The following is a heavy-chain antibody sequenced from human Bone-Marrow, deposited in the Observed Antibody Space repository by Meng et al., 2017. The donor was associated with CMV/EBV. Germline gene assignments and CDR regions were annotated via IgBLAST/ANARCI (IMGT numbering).Heavy chain of an antibody. CDR2: ISSSGSTI. Sequence: GESLKIYCAASGFTFSSYEMNWVRQAPGKGLEWVSYISSSGSTIYYADSVKGRFTISRDNAKNSLYLQMNSLRAEDTAVYYCSRALKQLGQRRFDYWGHGPLVTVSS. D-gene: IGHD1-1*01. V-gene: IGHV3-48*03. J-gene: IGHJ4*01. CDR3: SRALKQLGQRRFDY. CDR1: GFTFSSYE.